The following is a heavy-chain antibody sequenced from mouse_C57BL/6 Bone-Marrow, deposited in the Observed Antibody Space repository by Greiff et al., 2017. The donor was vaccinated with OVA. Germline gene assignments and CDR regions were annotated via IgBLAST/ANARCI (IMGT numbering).Heavy chain of an antibody. CDR3: ARHGDYGSFFDY. V-gene: IGHV5-6*01. D-gene: IGHD1-1*01. CDR1: GFTFSSYG. J-gene: IGHJ2*01. CDR2: ISSGGSYT. Sequence: EVQVVESGGDLVKPGGSLKLSCAASGFTFSSYGMSWVRQTPDQRLEWIATISSGGSYTYYTDSLKGRSTISRDNSKNTLYLQMSSLKSEDTAMYYCARHGDYGSFFDYWGQGTTLTVSS.